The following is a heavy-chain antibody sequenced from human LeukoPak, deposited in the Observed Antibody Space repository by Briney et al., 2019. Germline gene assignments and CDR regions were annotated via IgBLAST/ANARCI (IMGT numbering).Heavy chain of an antibody. Sequence: SETLSLTCTVSTDSISSGNYYWGWVRQSPGQGLEWIGSIVSGGSTYHNPSLKSRVTISVDTSKNQFSLKLSSVTAADTAVYYCAREFWASSSWFDYWGQGTLVTVSS. V-gene: IGHV4-39*07. CDR3: AREFWASSSWFDY. J-gene: IGHJ4*02. D-gene: IGHD6-13*01. CDR2: IVSGGST. CDR1: TDSISSGNYY.